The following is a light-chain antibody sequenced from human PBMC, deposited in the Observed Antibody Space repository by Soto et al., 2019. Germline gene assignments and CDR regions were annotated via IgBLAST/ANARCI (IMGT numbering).Light chain of an antibody. Sequence: EIVLTQSPATLSLSPGERATLSCRASQSVSGYLGWYQQKPGQAPRLLIYDASNRATGIPARFSGSWSGTDFTLNIRSLEPEDFAVYYCQQRSKWPLTFGGGTKVEIK. V-gene: IGKV3-11*01. CDR1: QSVSGY. CDR2: DAS. CDR3: QQRSKWPLT. J-gene: IGKJ4*01.